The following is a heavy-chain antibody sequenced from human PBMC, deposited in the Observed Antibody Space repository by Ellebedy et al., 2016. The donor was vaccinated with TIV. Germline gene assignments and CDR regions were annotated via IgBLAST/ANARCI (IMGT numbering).Heavy chain of an antibody. CDR2: IYPGDSDT. CDR1: GYSFPNHW. Sequence: KVSXXASGYSFPNHWIGWVRQMPGKGLEWLGIIYPGDSDTRSSPSFQGQVTVSADTSFSTAYLQWRSLRASDSAMYYCVLNYFDSSGYPQNDPFDLWGQGTMVTVSS. V-gene: IGHV5-51*01. D-gene: IGHD3-22*01. J-gene: IGHJ3*01. CDR3: VLNYFDSSGYPQNDPFDL.